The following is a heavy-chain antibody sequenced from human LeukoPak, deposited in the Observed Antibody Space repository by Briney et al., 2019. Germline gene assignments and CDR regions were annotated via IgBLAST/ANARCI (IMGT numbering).Heavy chain of an antibody. J-gene: IGHJ4*02. CDR3: ARDSAGNDY. D-gene: IGHD6-13*01. V-gene: IGHV3-7*01. Sequence: GGSLRLSCAASGFTFSTYWMSWVRQAPGKGQEWVANIKQDGSEKYYVASVKGRFTISRDNAKNSLYLQMNSLRAEDPATYYCARDSAGNDYWGQGTLVTVSS. CDR1: GFTFSTYW. CDR2: IKQDGSEK.